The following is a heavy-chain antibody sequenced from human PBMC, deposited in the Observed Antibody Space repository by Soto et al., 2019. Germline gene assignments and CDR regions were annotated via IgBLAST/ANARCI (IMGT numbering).Heavy chain of an antibody. CDR2: VSGSGGNT. J-gene: IGHJ4*02. Sequence: EVQLLESGGGLVQPGGSLRLSCTASGFTFSSYGMTWVRHAPGQGLEWVSGVSGSGGNTYYADSVKGRFTISRDNSKNTLYLQMNSLRAEDTAVYYCAKDALEIPQCGQVDYWGQGTLVTVSS. D-gene: IGHD1-1*01. CDR3: AKDALEIPQCGQVDY. CDR1: GFTFSSYG. V-gene: IGHV3-23*01.